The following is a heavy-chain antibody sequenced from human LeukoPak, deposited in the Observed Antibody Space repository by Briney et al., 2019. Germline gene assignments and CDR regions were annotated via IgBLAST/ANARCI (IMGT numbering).Heavy chain of an antibody. D-gene: IGHD4-23*01. CDR2: IYPGDSDT. V-gene: IGHV5-51*01. Sequence: GESLKISCKGSGYSFTSQWIAWVRQMPGKVLECMGIIYPGDSDTRYSPSFQGQVTISADKSISTAYLQWSSLKASDTAMYYCARTDYGGYSNWFDPWGQGTLVTVSS. CDR1: GYSFTSQW. CDR3: ARTDYGGYSNWFDP. J-gene: IGHJ5*02.